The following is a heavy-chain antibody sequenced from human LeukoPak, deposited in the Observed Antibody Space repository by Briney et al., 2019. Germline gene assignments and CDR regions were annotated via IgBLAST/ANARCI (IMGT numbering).Heavy chain of an antibody. CDR3: ARAVIAAAGIFDY. CDR1: GGSISSYY. Sequence: SETLSLTCTVSGGSISSYYWSWIRQPPGKGLEWIGYIYYSGSTNYNPSLKSRVTISVDTSKNQFSLKLSSVTAADTAVYYCARAVIAAAGIFDYWGQGTLVTVSS. CDR2: IYYSGST. J-gene: IGHJ4*02. V-gene: IGHV4-59*01. D-gene: IGHD6-13*01.